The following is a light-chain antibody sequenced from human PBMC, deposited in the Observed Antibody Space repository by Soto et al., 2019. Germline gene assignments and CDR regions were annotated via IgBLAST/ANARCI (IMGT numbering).Light chain of an antibody. J-gene: IGKJ1*01. CDR2: GAS. V-gene: IGKV3-15*01. CDR3: QQYNDNWPM. Sequence: TPSLSPAERVTVSCRASQTVRTNLAWYQHKPGQAPRLLIYGASNRATGFPARFSGSGSGIEFTLTIHSVQSEALAVYYCQQYNDNWPMFGPGTKVDIK. CDR1: QTVRTN.